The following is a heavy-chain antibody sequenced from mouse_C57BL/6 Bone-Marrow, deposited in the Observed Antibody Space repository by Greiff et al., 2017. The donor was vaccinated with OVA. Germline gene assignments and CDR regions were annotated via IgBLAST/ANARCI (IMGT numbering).Heavy chain of an antibody. J-gene: IGHJ3*01. V-gene: IGHV1-82*01. Sequence: VQLQQSGPELVKPGASVKISCKASGYAFSSSWMNWVKQRPGKGLEWIGRIYPGDGDTNYNGKFKGKATLTADKSSSTAYVQLSSLTSEDAAVYVCARGCGSSAWFDYWGQGTLVTVSA. D-gene: IGHD1-1*01. CDR2: IYPGDGDT. CDR1: GYAFSSSW. CDR3: ARGCGSSAWFDY.